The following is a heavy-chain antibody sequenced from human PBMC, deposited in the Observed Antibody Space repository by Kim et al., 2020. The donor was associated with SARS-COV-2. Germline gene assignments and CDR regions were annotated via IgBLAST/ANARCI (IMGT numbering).Heavy chain of an antibody. J-gene: IGHJ4*02. CDR2: IYYSGST. Sequence: SETLSLTCTVSGGSISSYYWCWIRQPPGKGLEWIGYIYYSGSTNYNPSLTSRVTISVDTSKNQFSLKLSSVTAADTAVYYCARRALGYCSGGSCYSGFDYWGQGTLVTVSS. CDR3: ARRALGYCSGGSCYSGFDY. V-gene: IGHV4-59*08. D-gene: IGHD2-15*01. CDR1: GGSISSYY.